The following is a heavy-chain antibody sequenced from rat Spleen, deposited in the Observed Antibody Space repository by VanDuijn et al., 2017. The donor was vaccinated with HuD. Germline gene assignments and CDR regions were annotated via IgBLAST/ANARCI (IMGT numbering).Heavy chain of an antibody. Sequence: EVHLVESDGGLVQPGRSLKLSCVASGFTFSDHYMAWVRQAPTKGLEWVSSISNDGGTTYYPDSVKGRFTISRDNAKRILYLQMDSLRSDDSAAYYCTTVLQGHGFAYWGQGVMVTVSS. CDR3: TTVLQGHGFAY. V-gene: IGHV5-20*01. D-gene: IGHD1-1*01. J-gene: IGHJ2*01. CDR1: GFTFSDHY. CDR2: ISNDGGTT.